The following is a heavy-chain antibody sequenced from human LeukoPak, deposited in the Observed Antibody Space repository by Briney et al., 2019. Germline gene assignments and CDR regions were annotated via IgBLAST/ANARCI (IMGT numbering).Heavy chain of an antibody. CDR1: GGSVSAFY. CDR3: ARNRVATIYGKFDY. CDR2: VSYTGSTNHTGST. Sequence: KPSETLSLTCTVSGGSVSAFYWSWIRQPPGKGLQWIGYVSYTGSTNHTGSTNYNPSLKSLVNISVDTSNNQFSLKLSSLTAADTAVYFCARNRVATIYGKFDYWGQGTLVTVSS. V-gene: IGHV4-59*02. D-gene: IGHD5-12*01. J-gene: IGHJ4*02.